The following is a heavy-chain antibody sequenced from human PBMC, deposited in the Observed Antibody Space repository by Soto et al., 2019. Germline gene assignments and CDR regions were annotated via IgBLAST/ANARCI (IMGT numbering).Heavy chain of an antibody. CDR1: GYTFTAYH. CDR3: ARNMDDYYGRGSGNGHGV. J-gene: IGHJ6*02. D-gene: IGHD3-10*02. Sequence: QVRLVQSGAEVKEPGDSVRVSCEASGYTFTAYHIHWVRQAPGQGLEWMGWINPKFGDTGYAQDFQGRVSMTSDMSISTVYMELSRLTSDDTAIYSCARNMDDYYGRGSGNGHGVWGQGTTVTVFS. V-gene: IGHV1-2*02. CDR2: INPKFGDT.